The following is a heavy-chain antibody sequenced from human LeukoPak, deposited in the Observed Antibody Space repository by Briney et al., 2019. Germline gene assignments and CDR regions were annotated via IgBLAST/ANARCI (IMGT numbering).Heavy chain of an antibody. J-gene: IGHJ4*02. V-gene: IGHV4-59*01. Sequence: PSETLSLTCTVSGGSISSYYWSWIRQPPGKGLEWTGYIYYSGSTNYNPSLKSRVTISVDTSKNQFSLKLSSVTAADTAVYYCARGGILTGYPYYFDYWGQGTLVTVSS. CDR3: ARGGILTGYPYYFDY. D-gene: IGHD3-9*01. CDR2: IYYSGST. CDR1: GGSISSYY.